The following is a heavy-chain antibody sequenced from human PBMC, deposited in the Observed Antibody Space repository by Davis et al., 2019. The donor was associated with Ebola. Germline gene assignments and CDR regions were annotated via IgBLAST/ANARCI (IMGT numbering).Heavy chain of an antibody. CDR3: ARGAGTYYYYGMDV. J-gene: IGHJ6*02. D-gene: IGHD1-1*01. V-gene: IGHV3-30-3*01. CDR1: GFTFSSYS. Sequence: GESLKISCAGSGFTFSSYSMTWVRQAPGKGLEWVAVISYDGSNKYYADSVKGRFTISRDNSKNTLYLQMNSLRAEDTAVYYCARGAGTYYYYGMDVWGQGTTVTVSS. CDR2: ISYDGSNK.